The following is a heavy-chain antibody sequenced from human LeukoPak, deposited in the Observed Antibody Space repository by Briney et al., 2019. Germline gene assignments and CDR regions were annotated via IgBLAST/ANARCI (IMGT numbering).Heavy chain of an antibody. CDR1: GFIFSRYW. J-gene: IGHJ3*02. V-gene: IGHV3-7*01. CDR2: IKPDGSEK. Sequence: GGSLRLSCAASGFIFSRYWMTWVRQAPGKGLEWVANIKPDGSEKKYVDSVKGRFTISRDNAKNSLYLQMSSLRAEDTAVYYCAREIATAATGAFDIWGQGTMVTVSS. CDR3: AREIATAATGAFDI. D-gene: IGHD6-13*01.